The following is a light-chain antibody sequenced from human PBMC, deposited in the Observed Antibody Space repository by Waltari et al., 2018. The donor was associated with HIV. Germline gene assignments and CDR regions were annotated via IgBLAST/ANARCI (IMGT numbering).Light chain of an antibody. CDR2: LGS. Sequence: DIVMTQSPLSLPVTPGEPASISCRSSQSLLHSNGYNYLDWYLQKPGQSPHLLIYLGSNRASGVPDRFSGSGSGTDFTLKISSVEAEDVGVYYCMQALQTPPYTFGQGTKLEIK. CDR3: MQALQTPPYT. CDR1: QSLLHSNGYNY. J-gene: IGKJ2*01. V-gene: IGKV2-28*01.